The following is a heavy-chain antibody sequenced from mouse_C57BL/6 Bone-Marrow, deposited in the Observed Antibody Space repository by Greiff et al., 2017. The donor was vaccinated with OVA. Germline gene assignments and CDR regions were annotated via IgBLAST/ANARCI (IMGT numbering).Heavy chain of an antibody. CDR3: SRGYY. J-gene: IGHJ2*01. V-gene: IGHV1-80*01. Sequence: VQLQESGAELVKPGASVEISCKASGYAFSSYWMNWVKQRPGKGLEWIGQIYPGDGVANYNGKFKGKATLTADKSSSTAYMQLSSLTAEDSAVYFCSRGYYWGQGTTLTVSS. CDR1: GYAFSSYW. CDR2: IYPGDGVA.